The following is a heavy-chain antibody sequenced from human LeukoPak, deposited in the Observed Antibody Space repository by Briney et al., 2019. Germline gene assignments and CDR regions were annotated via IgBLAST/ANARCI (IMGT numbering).Heavy chain of an antibody. CDR3: ARSFGTTVTTGYYYYMDV. D-gene: IGHD4-17*01. CDR2: INHSGST. V-gene: IGHV4-34*01. Sequence: SETLSLTCAVYGGSFNGYYWSWIRQPPGKGLEWIGEINHSGSTNYNPSLKSRVTISVDTSKHQFSLKLSSVTAADTAVYYCARSFGTTVTTGYYYYMDVWGKGTTVTVSS. CDR1: GGSFNGYY. J-gene: IGHJ6*03.